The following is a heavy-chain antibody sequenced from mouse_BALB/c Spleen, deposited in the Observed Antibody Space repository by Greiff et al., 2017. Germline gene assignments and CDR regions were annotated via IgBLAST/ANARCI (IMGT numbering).Heavy chain of an antibody. Sequence: QVQLQQPGAELVKPGASVKLSCKASGYTFTSYWMHWVKQRPGQGLEWIGEINPSNGRTNYNEKFKSKATLTVDKSSSTAYMQLSSLTSEDSAVYYCASLYSYFDYWGQGTTLTVSS. CDR2: INPSNGRT. V-gene: IGHV1S81*02. CDR3: ASLYSYFDY. J-gene: IGHJ2*01. D-gene: IGHD2-12*01. CDR1: GYTFTSYW.